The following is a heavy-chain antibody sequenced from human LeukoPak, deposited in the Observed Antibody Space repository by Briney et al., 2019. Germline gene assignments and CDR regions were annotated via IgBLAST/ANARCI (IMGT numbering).Heavy chain of an antibody. CDR2: MNPNSGNT. Sequence: GASVKVSCKASGYTFTSYDINWVRQATGQGLEWMGWMNPNSGNTGYAQKFQGRVTITRNASISTAYMELSSLRSEDTAVYYCLSRRFGSYGMDVWGQGTTVTVSS. D-gene: IGHD3-10*01. CDR1: GYTFTSYD. V-gene: IGHV1-8*01. CDR3: LSRRFGSYGMDV. J-gene: IGHJ6*02.